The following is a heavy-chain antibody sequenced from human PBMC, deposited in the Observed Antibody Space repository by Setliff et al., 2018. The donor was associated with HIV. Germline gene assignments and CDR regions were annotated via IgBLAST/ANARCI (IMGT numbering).Heavy chain of an antibody. Sequence: SVKVSCKASGCTFTSSAMQWVRQARGQRLEWIGWIVVGSDNTNYAQKFQERVTITRDLSTSTAYMELSSLRSEDTAVYYCAAASNRRVRGVNLHYYYYMDVWGKGTTVTVSS. J-gene: IGHJ6*03. V-gene: IGHV1-58*02. CDR2: IVVGSDNT. D-gene: IGHD3-10*01. CDR3: AAASNRRVRGVNLHYYYYMDV. CDR1: GCTFTSSA.